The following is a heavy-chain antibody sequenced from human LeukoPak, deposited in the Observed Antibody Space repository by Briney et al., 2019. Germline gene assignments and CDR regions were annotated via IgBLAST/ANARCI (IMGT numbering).Heavy chain of an antibody. V-gene: IGHV3-74*03. J-gene: IGHJ5*02. CDR1: DFLFSSYW. CDR3: ARAQYGWFDP. CDR2: INTDGSAT. D-gene: IGHD3-10*01. Sequence: PGGSLRLSCAVSDFLFSSYWMHWVRQAPGKGLVWVSRINTDGSATTYADSVKGRFTISRDNAKNTLYLQMKSLRAEDTAVYYCARAQYGWFDPWGQGTLATVSS.